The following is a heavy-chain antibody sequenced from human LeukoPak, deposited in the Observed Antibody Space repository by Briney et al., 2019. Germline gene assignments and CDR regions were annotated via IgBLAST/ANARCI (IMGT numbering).Heavy chain of an antibody. J-gene: IGHJ6*02. CDR2: MNPNSGNT. V-gene: IGHV1-8*01. CDR3: ARGRRFTMVRGLEKNPYGMDV. D-gene: IGHD3-10*01. CDR1: GYTFTSYD. Sequence: GASVKVSCKAPGYTFTSYDINWVRQATGQGLEWMGWMNPNSGNTGYAQKFQGRVTMARNTSISTAYMELSSLRSEDTAVYYCARGRRFTMVRGLEKNPYGMDVWGQGTTVTVSS.